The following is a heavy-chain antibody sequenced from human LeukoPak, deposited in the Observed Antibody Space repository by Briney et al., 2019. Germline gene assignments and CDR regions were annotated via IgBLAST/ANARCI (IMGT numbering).Heavy chain of an antibody. J-gene: IGHJ4*02. CDR1: GGSLTNDDW. CDR3: ARAVGTDGYNLWVY. CDR2: IYHSGST. Sequence: SETLSLTCAVSGGSLTNDDWWNWVRPPPGKGLGGIGEIYHSGSTYYNPSLKSRVTISVDTSKNQFSLKLTSVTAADTAVYYCARAVGTDGYNLWVYWGQGTLVTVSS. V-gene: IGHV4-4*02. D-gene: IGHD5-24*01.